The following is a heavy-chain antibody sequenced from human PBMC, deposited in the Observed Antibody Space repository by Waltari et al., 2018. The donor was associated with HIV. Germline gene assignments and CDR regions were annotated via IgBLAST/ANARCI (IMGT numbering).Heavy chain of an antibody. J-gene: IGHJ4*02. CDR1: EFTFSHSG. CDR3: ARSSGGGTSGWFR. CDR2: IWYDGSDK. V-gene: IGHV3-30*02. D-gene: IGHD6-19*01. Sequence: QVQLVESGGGVVQPGGSRRLSCAASEFTFSHSGMHWVRQAPGKGLEWVASIWYDGSDKYYEESRKGRFTISRDNSKNTLYLQMNSLRSEDTAVYYCARSSGGGTSGWFRWGQGTLVTVSS.